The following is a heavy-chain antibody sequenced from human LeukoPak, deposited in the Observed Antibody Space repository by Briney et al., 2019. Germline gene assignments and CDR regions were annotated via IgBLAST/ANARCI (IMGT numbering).Heavy chain of an antibody. CDR3: ARVTKEGWRDKGWFDP. CDR1: GFTFRSYA. J-gene: IGHJ5*02. Sequence: GGSLRLSCAASGFTFRSYAMHWLRQAPGKGLEWLAVISYDGNNKYYADSVKGRFTISRDNSKNTLYLQMNSLTTEDTAVYYCARVTKEGWRDKGWFDPWGQGTLVTVSS. V-gene: IGHV3-30*04. D-gene: IGHD2-15*01. CDR2: ISYDGNNK.